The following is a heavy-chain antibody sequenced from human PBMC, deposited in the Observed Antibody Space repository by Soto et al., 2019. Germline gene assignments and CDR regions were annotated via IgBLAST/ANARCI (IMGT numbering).Heavy chain of an antibody. V-gene: IGHV3-23*01. J-gene: IGHJ6*02. Sequence: PGGSLRLSCAASGFTFSSYAMSWVRQAPGKGLEWVSAISGSGGSTYYADSVKGRFTISRDNSKNTLYLQMNSLRAEDTAVYYCAKELRFLGGNYYYYYYGMDVWGQGTTVTVSS. CDR1: GFTFSSYA. CDR2: ISGSGGST. CDR3: AKELRFLGGNYYYYYYGMDV. D-gene: IGHD3-3*01.